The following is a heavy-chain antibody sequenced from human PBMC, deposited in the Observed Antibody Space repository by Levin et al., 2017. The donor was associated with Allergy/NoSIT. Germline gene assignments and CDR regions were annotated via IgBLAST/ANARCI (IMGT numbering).Heavy chain of an antibody. V-gene: IGHV3-20*04. CDR3: ARDRLESYIYGMDV. Sequence: SCAASGFTFGDFDMNWVRQVPGKGLEWVSTINWNSVSTDYADSVKGRFTISRDNAKNSLYLQMNSLRAEDTALYYCARDRLESYIYGMDVWGQGTTVTVSS. J-gene: IGHJ6*02. CDR1: GFTFGDFD. D-gene: IGHD1-1*01. CDR2: INWNSVST.